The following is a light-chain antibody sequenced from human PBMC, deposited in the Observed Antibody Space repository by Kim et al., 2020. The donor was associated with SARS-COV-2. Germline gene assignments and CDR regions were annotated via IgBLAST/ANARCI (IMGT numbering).Light chain of an antibody. J-gene: IGKJ5*01. V-gene: IGKV3-15*01. Sequence: EIVMTQSPATLSVSPGERATLSCRASQSIINNLAWYQQKPGQAPRLLISGASTRATGIPARFSGSGSGTEFTLTINSLQSEDFALYYCQQYNSLLITFGQGTRLEIK. CDR2: GAS. CDR3: QQYNSLLIT. CDR1: QSIINN.